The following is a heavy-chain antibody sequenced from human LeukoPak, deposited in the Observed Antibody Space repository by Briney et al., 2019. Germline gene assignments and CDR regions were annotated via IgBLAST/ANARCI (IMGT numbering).Heavy chain of an antibody. CDR2: IYYSGST. CDR3: AREESSGYYRIDAFDI. V-gene: IGHV4-59*12. D-gene: IGHD3-22*01. J-gene: IGHJ3*02. Sequence: SETLSLTCSVSGGSISSYYWSWIRQPPGKGLEWIGYIYYSGSTNYNPSLKSRVTISVDTSKNQFSLKLSSVTAADTAVYYCAREESSGYYRIDAFDIWGQGTMVTVSS. CDR1: GGSISSYY.